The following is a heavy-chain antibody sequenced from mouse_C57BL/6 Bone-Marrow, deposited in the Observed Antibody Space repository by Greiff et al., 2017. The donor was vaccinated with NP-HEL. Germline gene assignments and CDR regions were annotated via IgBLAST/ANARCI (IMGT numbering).Heavy chain of an antibody. V-gene: IGHV1-69*01. CDR3: ARFYYGSSRYWYFDV. CDR1: GYTFTSYW. D-gene: IGHD1-1*01. J-gene: IGHJ1*03. CDR2: IDPSDSYT. Sequence: QVQLQQPGAELVMPGASVKLSCKASGYTFTSYWMHWVKQRPGQGLEWIGEIDPSDSYTNYNQQFKGKSTLTVDKSSSTAYMQLSSLTSEDSAVYYCARFYYGSSRYWYFDVWGTGTTVTVSS.